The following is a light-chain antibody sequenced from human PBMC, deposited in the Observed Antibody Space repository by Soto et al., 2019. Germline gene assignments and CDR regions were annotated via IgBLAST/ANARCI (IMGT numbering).Light chain of an antibody. CDR3: QQYNSYSWT. CDR1: QSVDIW. Sequence: DIQMTQSPSTLSASVGDRVTITCRASQSVDIWLAWYQQTPGKAPKLLIYDASNLQSGVSSRFSGSGSGAEFTLTISSLQPDDVATYYCQQYNSYSWTFGQGTKVDIK. J-gene: IGKJ1*01. V-gene: IGKV1-5*01. CDR2: DAS.